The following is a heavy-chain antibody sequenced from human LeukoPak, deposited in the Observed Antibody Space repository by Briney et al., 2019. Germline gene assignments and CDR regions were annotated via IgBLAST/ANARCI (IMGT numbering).Heavy chain of an antibody. V-gene: IGHV4-34*01. Sequence: SETLSLTCNVSGGSFNGYYWTWMRQPPGEGLEWIAEINHIGTTNHNPSLKSRVTVSTDTSKKQFFLKLTSVTAADTALYYSARLVVTAPHYHYSMDVWGEGTTVTVSS. D-gene: IGHD2-21*02. CDR2: INHIGTT. J-gene: IGHJ6*04. CDR1: GGSFNGYY. CDR3: ARLVVTAPHYHYSMDV.